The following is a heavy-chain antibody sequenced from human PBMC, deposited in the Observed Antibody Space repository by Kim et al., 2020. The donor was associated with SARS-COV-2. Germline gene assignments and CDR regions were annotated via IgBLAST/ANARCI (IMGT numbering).Heavy chain of an antibody. J-gene: IGHJ5*02. Sequence: ASVKVSCTASGYISNGYYIHWVRQAPGQGLEWMGRINPNIGGTNYPQKFQGRVTMTRDTSIRTVYMELSRLTSDDTAVYYCAEDYGGRGGWFDPWGQGTLLTVSS. V-gene: IGHV1-2*06. CDR2: INPNIGGT. CDR1: GYISNGYY. CDR3: AEDYGGRGGWFDP. D-gene: IGHD2-15*01.